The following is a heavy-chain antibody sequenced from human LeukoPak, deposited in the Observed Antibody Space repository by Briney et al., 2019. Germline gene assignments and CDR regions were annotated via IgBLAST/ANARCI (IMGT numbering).Heavy chain of an antibody. CDR2: ISSSSSYI. CDR3: ARGGSSSIWFDP. D-gene: IGHD6-6*01. Sequence: GGSLRLSCAASGFTFSSYSMNWVRQAPGKVLEWVSSISSSSSYIYYADSVKGRFTISRGNAKNSLYLQMNSLRAEDTAVYYCARGGSSSIWFDPWGQGTLVTVSS. CDR1: GFTFSSYS. V-gene: IGHV3-21*01. J-gene: IGHJ5*02.